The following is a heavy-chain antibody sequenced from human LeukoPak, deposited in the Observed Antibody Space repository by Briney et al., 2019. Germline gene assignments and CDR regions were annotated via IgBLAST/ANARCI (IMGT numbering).Heavy chain of an antibody. J-gene: IGHJ4*02. CDR1: GGSFSGYY. CDR3: ARQAGIAAAGTPIDY. D-gene: IGHD6-13*01. CDR2: IYYSGST. V-gene: IGHV4-34*01. Sequence: SETLSLTCAVYGGSFSGYYWSWIRQPPGKGLEWIGSIYYSGSTYYNPSLKSRVTISVDTSKNQFSLKLSSVTAADTAVYYCARQAGIAAAGTPIDYWGQGTLVTVSS.